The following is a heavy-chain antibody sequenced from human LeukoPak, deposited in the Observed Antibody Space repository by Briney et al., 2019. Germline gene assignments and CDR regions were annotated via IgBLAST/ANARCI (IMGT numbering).Heavy chain of an antibody. CDR2: ISSSSSYI. Sequence: GGSLRLSCAASGFTFSSYSMNWVRQAPGKGLEWVSSISSSSSYIYSADAVKRRSTITRDNDKNSLYLQMNRLRAEDTAVYYCARGEGGCSSTSCPQGYWGQGTLVTVSS. D-gene: IGHD2-2*01. CDR1: GFTFSSYS. CDR3: ARGEGGCSSTSCPQGY. V-gene: IGHV3-21*01. J-gene: IGHJ4*02.